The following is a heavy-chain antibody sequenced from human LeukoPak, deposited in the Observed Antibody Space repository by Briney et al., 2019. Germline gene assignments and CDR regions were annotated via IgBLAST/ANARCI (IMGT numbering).Heavy chain of an antibody. Sequence: GASVKVSYKPSGYTFTAYYMLWVRQAPGQGLEGMGGINPNIGGTNYPQKFQGRVTMTRDTSISTAYMELSRLRSDDTAVYYCARGHSDFWSGYGSVDAVDIWGQGTMVTVSS. J-gene: IGHJ3*02. CDR3: ARGHSDFWSGYGSVDAVDI. V-gene: IGHV1-2*02. CDR1: GYTFTAYY. D-gene: IGHD3-3*01. CDR2: INPNIGGT.